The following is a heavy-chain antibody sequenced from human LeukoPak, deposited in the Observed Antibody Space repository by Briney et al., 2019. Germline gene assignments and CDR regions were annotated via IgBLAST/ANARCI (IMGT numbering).Heavy chain of an antibody. V-gene: IGHV3-74*01. CDR2: INSHGSST. J-gene: IGHJ4*02. D-gene: IGHD6-6*01. Sequence: GGSLRLSCAASGFTFSSYWMHWVRQVPGKGLVWVSRINSHGSSTSYADSVKGRFTISRDNAKNTLYLQMNSLRVEDTAVYYCARLAAARGIDYWGQGTLVTVSS. CDR3: ARLAAARGIDY. CDR1: GFTFSSYW.